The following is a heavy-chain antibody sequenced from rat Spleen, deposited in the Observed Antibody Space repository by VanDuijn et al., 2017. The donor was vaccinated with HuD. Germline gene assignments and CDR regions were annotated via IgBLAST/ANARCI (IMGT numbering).Heavy chain of an antibody. V-gene: IGHV3-3*01. CDR3: ARDENGYINLWFAY. CDR1: GYSITSSYR. CDR2: INSAGST. D-gene: IGHD1-2*01. Sequence: EVQLQESGPGLVKPSQSLSLTCSVTGYSITSSYRWNWIRKFPGNKLEWMGYINSAGSTVYNPPLKSRISITRDTSKNQFFLQVNSVSTEDTATYYCARDENGYINLWFAYWGRGTLVSVSS. J-gene: IGHJ3*01.